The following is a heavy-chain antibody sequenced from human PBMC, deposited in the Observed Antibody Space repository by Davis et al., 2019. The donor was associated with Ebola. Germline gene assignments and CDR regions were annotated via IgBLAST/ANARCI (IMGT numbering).Heavy chain of an antibody. D-gene: IGHD1-26*01. V-gene: IGHV1-18*01. CDR1: GYTFNSYG. Sequence: ASVKVSCKASGYTFNSYGITWVRQAPGQGLEWMGWISVYNGNTNYAQKLQGRVTMTTDTSTSTAYMELTNLRSDDTAVYYCAREVGETKLDQWGQGTLVTVSS. J-gene: IGHJ4*02. CDR3: AREVGETKLDQ. CDR2: ISVYNGNT.